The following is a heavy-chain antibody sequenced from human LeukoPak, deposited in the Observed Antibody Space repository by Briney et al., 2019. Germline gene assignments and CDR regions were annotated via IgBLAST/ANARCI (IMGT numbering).Heavy chain of an antibody. Sequence: GSLRLSCAASGFTFSSYAMSWFRQAPGKGLEWVSGISGSGIGGRTHYADSVKGRFTISRDNSKNTLYLQMNSLRVEDTAIYFCAGAYSAYDPFDYWGQGILVTVSS. CDR3: AGAYSAYDPFDY. D-gene: IGHD5-12*01. V-gene: IGHV3-23*01. J-gene: IGHJ4*02. CDR2: ISGSGIGGRT. CDR1: GFTFSSYA.